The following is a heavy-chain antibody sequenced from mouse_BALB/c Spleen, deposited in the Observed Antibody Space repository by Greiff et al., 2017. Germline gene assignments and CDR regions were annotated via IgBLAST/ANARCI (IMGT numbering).Heavy chain of an antibody. J-gene: IGHJ4*01. CDR1: GYAFTNYL. D-gene: IGHD2-3*01. CDR2: INPGSGGT. CDR3: ARGDGYYLYAMDY. V-gene: IGHV1-54*03. Sequence: VQLQQSGAELVRPGTSVKVSCKASGYAFTNYLIEWVKQRPGQGLEWIGVINPGSGGTNYNEKFKGKATLTADKSSSTAYMQLSSLTSDDSAVYFCARGDGYYLYAMDYWGQGTSVTVSS.